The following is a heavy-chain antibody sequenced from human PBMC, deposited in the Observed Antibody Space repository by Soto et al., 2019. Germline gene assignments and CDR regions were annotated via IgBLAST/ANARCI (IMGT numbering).Heavy chain of an antibody. CDR1: GGSFSGYY. CDR3: RRSSRYSTEV. CDR2: INHSGST. Sequence: PSETLSLTCAVYGGSFSGYYWSWIRQPPGKGLEWIGEINHSGSTNYNPSLKSRVTISVDTSKNQFSLNVISVTAADTAVYYCRRSSRYSTEVWGKGTTVTVS. V-gene: IGHV4-34*01. J-gene: IGHJ6*04. D-gene: IGHD6-13*01.